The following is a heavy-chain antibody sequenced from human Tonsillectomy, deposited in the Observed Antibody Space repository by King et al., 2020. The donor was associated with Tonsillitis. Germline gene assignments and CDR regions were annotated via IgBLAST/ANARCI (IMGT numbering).Heavy chain of an antibody. CDR2: IYYSGST. Sequence: LQLQESGPGLVKPSETLSLTCTVSGGSISSSSYYWGWIRQPPGKGLEWIGSIYYSGSTYYNPSLKSRVTISVDTSKNQFSLKLSSVTAADTAVYYCARHEGSVPPDCSGGSCYGRGALDIWGQGTMVTVSS. CDR3: ARHEGSVPPDCSGGSCYGRGALDI. J-gene: IGHJ3*02. V-gene: IGHV4-39*01. CDR1: GGSISSSSYY. D-gene: IGHD2-15*01.